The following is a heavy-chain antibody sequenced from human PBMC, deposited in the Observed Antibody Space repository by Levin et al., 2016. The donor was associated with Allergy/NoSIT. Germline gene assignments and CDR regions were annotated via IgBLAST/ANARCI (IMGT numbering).Heavy chain of an antibody. CDR3: TTEETN. Sequence: VRQAPGKGLEWVGRIKSKTEGETPQYAAPVKGRFTISRDDSKNTVYLEMKSLKSEDTAVYYCTTEETNWGQGALVTVSS. V-gene: IGHV3-15*01. J-gene: IGHJ4*02. CDR2: IKSKTEGETP.